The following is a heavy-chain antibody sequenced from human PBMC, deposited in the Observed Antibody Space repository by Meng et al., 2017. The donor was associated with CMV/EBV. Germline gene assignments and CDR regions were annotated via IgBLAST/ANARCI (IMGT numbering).Heavy chain of an antibody. CDR1: GFTFSSYS. CDR3: ARGLAARPWDY. CDR2: ISSSSTI. Sequence: LSLTCAASGFTFSSYSMNWVRQAPGKGLEWVSYISSSSTIYYADSVKGRFTISRDNAKNSLYLQMNSLRAEDTAVYYCARGLAARPWDYWGQGTLVTVSS. D-gene: IGHD6-6*01. V-gene: IGHV3-48*04. J-gene: IGHJ4*02.